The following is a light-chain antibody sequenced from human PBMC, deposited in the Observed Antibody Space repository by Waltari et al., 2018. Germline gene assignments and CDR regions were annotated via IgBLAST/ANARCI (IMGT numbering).Light chain of an antibody. CDR1: SVLHNTNNRNC. CDR3: QQFQSHLRT. V-gene: IGKV4-1*01. Sequence: SVLHNTNNRNCFAWYQQKPGRPPKRLIYWASTRKSGFPDRFSGSGSGTDLTLTISSLQAEDVAVYYCQQFQSHLRTFGQGTKVEIK. CDR2: WAS. J-gene: IGKJ1*01.